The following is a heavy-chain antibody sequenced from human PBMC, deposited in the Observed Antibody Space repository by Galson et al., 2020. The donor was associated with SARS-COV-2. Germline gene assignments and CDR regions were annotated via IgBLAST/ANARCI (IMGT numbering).Heavy chain of an antibody. CDR2: ISSSSSII. J-gene: IGHJ4*02. CDR3: ARDILSGYYKADY. D-gene: IGHD3-9*01. CDR1: GFTFSSYS. V-gene: IGHV3-48*01. Sequence: GGSLRLSCSASGFTFSSYSMNWVRQAPGKGLEWVSYISSSSSIILCADSVKGRFTISRDNAKNSLYLQMNSLRAEDTAVYYCARDILSGYYKADYWGQGTMVTVSS.